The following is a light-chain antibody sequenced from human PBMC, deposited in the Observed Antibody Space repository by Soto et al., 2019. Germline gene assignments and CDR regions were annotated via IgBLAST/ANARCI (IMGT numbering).Light chain of an antibody. Sequence: IQMTQSPSTLSASVGHRVTITCRASQSISSWLAWYQQKLGRAPRLLIYDASSLESGVPSRFSGSGYGTEFTLTISSLQPDDFATYYCQQYNTYSSLTFGGGTKVDIK. CDR2: DAS. CDR1: QSISSW. J-gene: IGKJ4*01. V-gene: IGKV1-5*01. CDR3: QQYNTYSSLT.